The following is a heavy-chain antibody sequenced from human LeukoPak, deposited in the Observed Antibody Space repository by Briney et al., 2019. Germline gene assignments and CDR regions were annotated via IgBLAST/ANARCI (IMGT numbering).Heavy chain of an antibody. CDR3: ARGLGPIYFDY. Sequence: SETLSLTCTVSGGSVSSGNLYWSWIRQPPEKGLEWIGYIYYSGSTNYNPSLKSRVTVSADMSKNQFSLKLNSVTAADTAVYYCARGLGPIYFDYWGQGTLVTVSS. CDR1: GGSVSSGNLY. CDR2: IYYSGST. V-gene: IGHV4-61*01. J-gene: IGHJ4*02. D-gene: IGHD3-16*01.